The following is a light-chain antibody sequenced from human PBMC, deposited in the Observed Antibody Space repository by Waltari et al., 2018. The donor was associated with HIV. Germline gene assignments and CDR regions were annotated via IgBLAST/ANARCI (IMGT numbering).Light chain of an antibody. J-gene: IGKJ4*01. Sequence: DIQMAQSPTSLSASVGDRITIACQASQDISNYLNLHQKKPGMAAKVLISDASSLETGVPSRFTGSVSATHVTLVINDRQPGDSATCFCQQYEDLPLTFGGGTKGEIK. V-gene: IGKV1-33*01. CDR1: QDISNY. CDR2: DAS. CDR3: QQYEDLPLT.